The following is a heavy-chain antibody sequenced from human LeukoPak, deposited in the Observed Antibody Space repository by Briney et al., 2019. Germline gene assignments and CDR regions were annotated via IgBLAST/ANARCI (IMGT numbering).Heavy chain of an antibody. V-gene: IGHV4-34*01. D-gene: IGHD3-22*01. CDR2: INHSGST. CDR1: GGSFSGYY. CDR3: DYYYDSSGYYYANWFDP. J-gene: IGHJ5*02. Sequence: SETLSLTCAVYGGSFSGYYWSWIRQPPGKGLEWIGEINHSGSTNYNPSLKSRVTISVDTSKNQFSLKLSSVTAADTAVYYCDYYYDSSGYYYANWFDPWGQGTLVTVSS.